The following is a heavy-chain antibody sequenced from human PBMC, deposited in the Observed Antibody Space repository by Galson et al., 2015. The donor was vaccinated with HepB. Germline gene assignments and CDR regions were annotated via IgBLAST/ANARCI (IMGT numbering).Heavy chain of an antibody. D-gene: IGHD6-13*01. CDR1: GFIFNNYA. J-gene: IGHJ6*02. CDR2: ISGSGDTT. Sequence: SLRLSCAASGFIFNNYAMSWVRQAPGKGLEWVSSISGSGDTTYYADSVKGRFSISRDNSKNSVYLQMKSLRAEDTAVYYCAKDEAADPLGLDAWGQGATVTVSS. CDR3: AKDEAADPLGLDA. V-gene: IGHV3-23*01.